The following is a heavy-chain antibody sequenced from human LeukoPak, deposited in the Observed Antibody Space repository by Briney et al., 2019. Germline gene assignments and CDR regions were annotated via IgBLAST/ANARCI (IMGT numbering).Heavy chain of an antibody. D-gene: IGHD3-10*01. J-gene: IGHJ4*02. CDR2: IRDDGGNK. CDR3: AKDVSYYGSGSYFAPWY. CDR1: GFTFSSYG. Sequence: GGSLRLSCAASGFTFSSYGMHWVRQAPGKGLEWVAFIRDDGGNKYYADSVKGRFTISRDNSKNTLYLQMNSLRAEDTAVYYCAKDVSYYGSGSYFAPWYWGQGTLVTVSS. V-gene: IGHV3-30*02.